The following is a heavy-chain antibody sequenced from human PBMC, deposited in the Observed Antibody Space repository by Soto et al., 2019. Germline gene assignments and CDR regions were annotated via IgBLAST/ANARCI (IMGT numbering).Heavy chain of an antibody. CDR1: GGSISSSGYY. Sequence: TLDITCTVSGGSISSSGYYRSWIRQHPGKGLEWIGYIYYSGSTYYNPSLKSRVTISVDTSKNQFSLKLSSVTAADTAVYCCARDRASIAARPWFDPWGQGTLVTVS. CDR2: IYYSGST. CDR3: ARDRASIAARPWFDP. D-gene: IGHD6-6*01. J-gene: IGHJ5*02. V-gene: IGHV4-31*03.